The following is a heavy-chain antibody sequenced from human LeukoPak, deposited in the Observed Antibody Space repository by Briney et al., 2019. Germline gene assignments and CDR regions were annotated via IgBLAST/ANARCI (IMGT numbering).Heavy chain of an antibody. CDR3: ARGPGYSYGSDY. D-gene: IGHD5-18*01. CDR1: GYTFTGYY. CDR2: INPNSGGT. J-gene: IGHJ4*02. V-gene: IGHV1-2*02. Sequence: GASVKVSCKASGYTFTGYYMHWVRQAPGQGLEWMGWINPNSGGTNCAQKFQGRVTMTRDTSISTAYMELSRLRSDDTAVYYCARGPGYSYGSDYWGQGTLVTVSS.